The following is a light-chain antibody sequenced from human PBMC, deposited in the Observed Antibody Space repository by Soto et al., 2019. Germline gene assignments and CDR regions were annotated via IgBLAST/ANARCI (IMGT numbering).Light chain of an antibody. CDR3: QQYNKWSRT. CDR1: QSVNIN. J-gene: IGKJ1*01. Sequence: EIVMTQSPATLSVSPGERATLSCRASQSVNINLAWYQQKPGQAPRLLIFGASSRANGIPARFSGSGSGTEFTLTISNLQTEDFAVYYCQQYNKWSRTFGQGTKVEIK. CDR2: GAS. V-gene: IGKV3-15*01.